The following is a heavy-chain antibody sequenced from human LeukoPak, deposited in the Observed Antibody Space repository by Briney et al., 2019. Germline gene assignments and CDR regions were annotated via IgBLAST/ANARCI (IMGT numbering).Heavy chain of an antibody. CDR3: AMGYSGYEWARKFLDWFDP. J-gene: IGHJ5*02. CDR1: GGTFSSYT. D-gene: IGHD5-12*01. V-gene: IGHV1-69*02. CDR2: IIPILGIG. Sequence: SVKVSCKASGGTFSSYTISWVRQAPGQGLEWMGRIIPILGIGNYAQKFQGRGTITADKTTSTAYMELSTLRSEDTAVYYCAMGYSGYEWARKFLDWFDPWGQGTLVTVSS.